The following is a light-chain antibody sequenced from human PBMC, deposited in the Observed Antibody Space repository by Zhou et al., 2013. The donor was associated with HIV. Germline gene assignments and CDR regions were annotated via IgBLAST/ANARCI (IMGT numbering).Light chain of an antibody. CDR1: QSIRRD. V-gene: IGKV1-39*01. CDR2: GSS. CDR3: QQSYDTPFT. Sequence: DIQMTQSPPSLSASVGDEVTIICRASQSIRRDLNWYQQRPGKAPKLLIYGSSTLQGGVPSRFSGSGSGTDFTLTINSLQPEDFATYFCQQSYDTPFTFGPGTEVDIK. J-gene: IGKJ3*01.